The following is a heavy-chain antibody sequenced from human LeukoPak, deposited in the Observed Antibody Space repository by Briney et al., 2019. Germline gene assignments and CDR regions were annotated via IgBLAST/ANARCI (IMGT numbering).Heavy chain of an antibody. CDR3: AKASMVRGVITFDY. J-gene: IGHJ4*02. Sequence: GGSLRLSCAAPGFSFSSYAMSWVRQAPGKGLGWVSGISGSGGSTYYADPVKGRFTISRDNSKNTLYLQMNSLRAEDAAVYYCAKASMVRGVITFDYWGQGTLVTVSS. D-gene: IGHD3-10*01. CDR2: ISGSGGST. CDR1: GFSFSSYA. V-gene: IGHV3-23*01.